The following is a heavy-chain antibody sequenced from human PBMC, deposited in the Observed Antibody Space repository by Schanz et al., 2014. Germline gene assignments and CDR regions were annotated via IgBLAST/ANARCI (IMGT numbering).Heavy chain of an antibody. CDR2: ISYDGSNK. J-gene: IGHJ6*02. Sequence: QVQLVESGGGVVQPGRSLRLSCAASGFTFSSYAMHWVRQAPGKGLEWVAVISYDGSNKYYADSVKGRFTISRDNSKNTLYLQMNSLRDEDTAMYYCARRVPYSFGLDVWGQGATVTVSS. CDR1: GFTFSSYA. V-gene: IGHV3-30*04. D-gene: IGHD1-1*01. CDR3: ARRVPYSFGLDV.